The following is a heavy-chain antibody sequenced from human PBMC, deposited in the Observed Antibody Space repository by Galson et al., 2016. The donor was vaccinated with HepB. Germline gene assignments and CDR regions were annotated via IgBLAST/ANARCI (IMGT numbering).Heavy chain of an antibody. CDR3: ARRTRSATACYSASYKCFDS. Sequence: SLRLSCADSTFTFNDYWMTWVRQAPGKGLEWLANIKPDGSEKYYVDSVKGRFTVSRDNAKNSLYLQMNSLRAEDSAVYYCARRTRSATACYSASYKCFDSWGQGTLVTVSS. D-gene: IGHD2-15*01. CDR1: TFTFNDYW. J-gene: IGHJ4*02. CDR2: IKPDGSEK. V-gene: IGHV3-7*01.